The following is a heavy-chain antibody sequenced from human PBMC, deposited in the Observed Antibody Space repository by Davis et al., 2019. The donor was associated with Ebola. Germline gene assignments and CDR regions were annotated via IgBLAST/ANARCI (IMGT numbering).Heavy chain of an antibody. CDR2: IFPGDSDT. Sequence: GESLKISCKGSGYSFTSYWIGWVRQMPGKGLECMGIIFPGDSDTRYSPSFQGQVTISADKSISTAYLQWSSLQASDTAMYYCARHIYCSGGSCYWYFDLWGRGTLVTVSS. CDR3: ARHIYCSGGSCYWYFDL. CDR1: GYSFTSYW. J-gene: IGHJ2*01. V-gene: IGHV5-51*01. D-gene: IGHD2-15*01.